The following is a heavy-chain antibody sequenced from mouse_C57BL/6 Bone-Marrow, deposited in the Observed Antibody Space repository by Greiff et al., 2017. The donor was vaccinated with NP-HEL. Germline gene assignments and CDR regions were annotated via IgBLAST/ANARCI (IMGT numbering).Heavy chain of an antibody. J-gene: IGHJ4*01. V-gene: IGHV2-6-1*01. CDR3: ARHLWSYYAMDY. CDR2: IWSDGST. D-gene: IGHD1-1*02. Sequence: VKLLESGPGLVAPSQSLSITCTVSGFSLTSYGVHWVRQPPGKGLEWLVVIWSDGSTTYNSALKSRLSISKDNSKSQVFLKMNSLQTDDTAMYYCARHLWSYYAMDYWGQGTSVTVSS. CDR1: GFSLTSYG.